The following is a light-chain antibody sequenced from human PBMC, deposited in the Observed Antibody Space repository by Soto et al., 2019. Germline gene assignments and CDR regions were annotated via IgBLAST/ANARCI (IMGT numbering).Light chain of an antibody. J-gene: IGKJ1*01. Sequence: EIVLTQSPATLSLSPGERATLSCRASPSVTNYLAWYQQKPGQAPRRLIFGASFRATGIPDRFSGSGSGTDFTLTISRLEPEDFAVYYCQQYGSSPTTFGQGTKVDIK. CDR3: QQYGSSPTT. V-gene: IGKV3-20*01. CDR1: PSVTNY. CDR2: GAS.